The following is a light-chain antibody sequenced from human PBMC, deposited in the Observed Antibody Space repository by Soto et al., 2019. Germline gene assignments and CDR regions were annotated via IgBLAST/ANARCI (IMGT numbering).Light chain of an antibody. V-gene: IGKV3-20*01. Sequence: EIVLPQYTATLSVSPGGRATLSCRASQSVSSSYLAWYQQKPGQAPRLLIYGASSRATGTPDRFSGSGSGTDFTLTISRLEPEDSAVYYCQQFDDSVTFGQGTRLEIK. CDR2: GAS. CDR1: QSVSSSY. CDR3: QQFDDSVT. J-gene: IGKJ5*01.